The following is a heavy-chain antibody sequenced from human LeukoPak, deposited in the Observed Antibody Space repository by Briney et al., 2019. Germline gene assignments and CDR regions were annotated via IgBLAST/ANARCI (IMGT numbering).Heavy chain of an antibody. CDR3: TRQPTVKRGAVASNFDY. Sequence: SETLSLTCSVSGGLITTSIHYWAWIRQPPGKGLKWIASIYYNGITYYNVSLEGRVTMSVDTSPNHFSLRLRSVTAAATSVYYSTRQPTVKRGAVASNFDYWGRGTLVTVSS. CDR1: GGLITTSIHY. V-gene: IGHV4-39*01. J-gene: IGHJ4*02. D-gene: IGHD6-19*01. CDR2: IYYNGIT.